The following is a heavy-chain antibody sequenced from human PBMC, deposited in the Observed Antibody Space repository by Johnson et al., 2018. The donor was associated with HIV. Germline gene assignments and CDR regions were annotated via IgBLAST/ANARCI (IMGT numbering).Heavy chain of an antibody. D-gene: IGHD1-26*01. J-gene: IGHJ3*02. CDR1: GLTVSSNY. V-gene: IGHV3-66*01. CDR3: AKDRLVGATGDAFDI. Sequence: VQLVESGGGLVQPGGSLRLSCAASGLTVSSNYMTWVRQGPGKGLEWVSVINSGGGTYYADSVTGRFTISRDNSKNTLYLQMNSLRAEDTAVYFCAKDRLVGATGDAFDIWGQGTMVTVSS. CDR2: INSGGGT.